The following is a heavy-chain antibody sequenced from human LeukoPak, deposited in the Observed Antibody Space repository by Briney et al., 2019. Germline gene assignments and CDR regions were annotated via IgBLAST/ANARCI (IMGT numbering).Heavy chain of an antibody. CDR3: ARHGKGVTYFYTFDI. Sequence: SETLSLTCTVSGGSITNYYWSWIRQPPGEGLEWIGYVYASGATNSNPSLKSRVTISVDTSKNQFSLKLSSVTASDTAVYYCARHGKGVTYFYTFDIWGQGTVVAVSS. D-gene: IGHD2/OR15-2a*01. CDR1: GGSITNYY. CDR2: VYASGAT. V-gene: IGHV4-59*08. J-gene: IGHJ3*02.